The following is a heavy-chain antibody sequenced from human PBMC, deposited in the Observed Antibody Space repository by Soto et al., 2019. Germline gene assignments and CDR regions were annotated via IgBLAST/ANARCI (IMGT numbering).Heavy chain of an antibody. J-gene: IGHJ4*02. CDR3: VRDSGDYPDY. V-gene: IGHV3-48*01. CDR2: ISSTSTTL. CDR1: GFNFRAYS. Sequence: GGSLRLSCVVSGFNFRAYSMNWVRQAPGKGLEWISYISSTSTTLYYADSVKGRFTISRDTDQKSLFLQMNSLRAEDTAVYYCVRDSGDYPDYWGQGTQVTVS. D-gene: IGHD4-17*01.